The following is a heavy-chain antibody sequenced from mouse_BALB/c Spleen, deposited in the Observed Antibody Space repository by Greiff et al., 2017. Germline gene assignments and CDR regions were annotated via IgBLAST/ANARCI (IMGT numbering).Heavy chain of an antibody. Sequence: DVQLVESGGDLVKPGGSLKLSCAASGFTFSSYGMSWVRQTPDKRLEWVATISSGGSYTYYPDSVKGRFTISRDNAKNTLYLQMSSLKSEDTAMYYCARQEDDYDDDAMDYWGQGTTLTVSS. D-gene: IGHD2-4*01. J-gene: IGHJ2*01. CDR1: GFTFSSYG. CDR3: ARQEDDYDDDAMDY. V-gene: IGHV5-6*01. CDR2: ISSGGSYT.